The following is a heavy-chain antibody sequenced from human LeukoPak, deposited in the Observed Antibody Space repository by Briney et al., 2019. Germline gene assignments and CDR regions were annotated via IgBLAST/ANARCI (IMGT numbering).Heavy chain of an antibody. CDR2: IFHSGNT. J-gene: IGHJ4*02. V-gene: IGHV4-30-4*01. D-gene: IGHD3-10*01. Sequence: SQTLSLTCTVSGGSISSDEYYWSWIRQPPRKGLEWIGYIFHSGNTYYNPSLKSRVTISVDTSKNQYSLALDSVTAADTAVYYCVRERRTGERHYYSSGTLDYWGQGALVTVSS. CDR1: GGSISSDEYY. CDR3: VRERRTGERHYYSSGTLDY.